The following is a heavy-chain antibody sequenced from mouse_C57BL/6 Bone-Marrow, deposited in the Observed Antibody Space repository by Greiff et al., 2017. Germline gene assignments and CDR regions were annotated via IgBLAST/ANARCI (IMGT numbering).Heavy chain of an antibody. CDR2: IRRKSSNYAT. V-gene: IGHV10-3*01. Sequence: EVQVVESGGGLVQPKGSLKLSCAASGFTFNTYAMHWVRQAPGKGLEWVARIRRKSSNYATYYADSVKDRFTISRDDSQSMLYLQMNNLKTEDTAMYYCVRGDRRGFAYWGQGTLVTVSA. D-gene: IGHD2-14*01. CDR3: VRGDRRGFAY. J-gene: IGHJ3*01. CDR1: GFTFNTYA.